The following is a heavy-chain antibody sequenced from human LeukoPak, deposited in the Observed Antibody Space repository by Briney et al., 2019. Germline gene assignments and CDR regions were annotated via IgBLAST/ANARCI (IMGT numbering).Heavy chain of an antibody. V-gene: IGHV3-64*01. CDR1: GLTFSSYA. D-gene: IGHD3-10*01. J-gene: IGHJ4*02. CDR2: ISSNGGST. Sequence: GGTLRLSCAASGLTFSSYAMRWIRQAPGKGLEYVSAISSNGGSTYYANSMNGRFTISRDNSKNTLSIQMGSMTPEDMAVYYCARLVRGLDFWGQGTLVTVSS. CDR3: ARLVRGLDF.